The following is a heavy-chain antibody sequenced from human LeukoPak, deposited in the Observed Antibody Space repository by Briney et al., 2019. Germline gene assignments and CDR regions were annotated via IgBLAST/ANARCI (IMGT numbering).Heavy chain of an antibody. CDR2: ISSSSSTI. D-gene: IGHD1-26*01. Sequence: GGSLRPSCAASGFTFSSYSMNWVRQAPGKGLEWVSYISSSSSTIYYADSVKGRFTISRDNAKNSLYLQMNSLRAEDTAVYYCASDRGSYWGVYWGQGTLVTVSS. V-gene: IGHV3-48*01. J-gene: IGHJ4*02. CDR3: ASDRGSYWGVY. CDR1: GFTFSSYS.